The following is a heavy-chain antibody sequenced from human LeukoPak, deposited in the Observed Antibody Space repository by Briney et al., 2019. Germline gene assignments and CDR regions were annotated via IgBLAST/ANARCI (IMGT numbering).Heavy chain of an antibody. CDR2: IYSGGST. CDR1: GFTVSSNY. J-gene: IGHJ6*02. Sequence: GGSLRLSCAASGFTVSSNYMSWVRQAPGKGLEWVSVIYSGGSTYYADSVEGRFTISRDNSKNTLYLQMNSLRAEDTAVYYCARVSYCGGDCYYYYYYYGMDVWGQGTTVTVSS. D-gene: IGHD2-21*02. CDR3: ARVSYCGGDCYYYYYYYGMDV. V-gene: IGHV3-66*01.